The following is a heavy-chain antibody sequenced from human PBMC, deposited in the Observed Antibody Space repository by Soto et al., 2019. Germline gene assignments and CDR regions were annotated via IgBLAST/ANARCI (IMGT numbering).Heavy chain of an antibody. J-gene: IGHJ4*02. CDR2: INHSGST. Sequence: SETLSLTCAVYGGSFSGYYWSWIRQPPGKGLEWIGEINHSGSTNYNPSLKSRVTISVDTSKNQFSLKLSSVTAADTAVYYCASITTRKAHWGQGTLVTVSS. D-gene: IGHD1-20*01. CDR3: ASITTRKAH. V-gene: IGHV4-34*01. CDR1: GGSFSGYY.